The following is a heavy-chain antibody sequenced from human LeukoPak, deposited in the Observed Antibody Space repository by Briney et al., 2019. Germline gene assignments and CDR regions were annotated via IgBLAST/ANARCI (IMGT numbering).Heavy chain of an antibody. Sequence: SETLSLTCTVSGGSVSNYYWSWIRQSPGKGLEWIPYIYYSGRTNYNPSLKSRVTISVDTAENQFSLKLSSVTAADTALYFCARQASWLPYFDLWGRGTLVSVSS. D-gene: IGHD5-12*01. J-gene: IGHJ2*01. CDR2: IYYSGRT. CDR3: ARQASWLPYFDL. CDR1: GGSVSNYY. V-gene: IGHV4-59*08.